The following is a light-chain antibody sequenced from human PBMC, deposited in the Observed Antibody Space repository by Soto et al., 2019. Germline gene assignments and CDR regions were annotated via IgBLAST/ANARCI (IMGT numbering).Light chain of an antibody. CDR1: QSISSY. Sequence: DIQMTHSPASLSASVGDRVTITCRASQSISSYLNWYQQKPGKAPKLLIYAASSLQSGVPSRFSGSGSGTDFTLTISSLQPEDFATYYCQQSYSTPWTFGQGTKVDI. CDR2: AAS. CDR3: QQSYSTPWT. J-gene: IGKJ1*01. V-gene: IGKV1-39*01.